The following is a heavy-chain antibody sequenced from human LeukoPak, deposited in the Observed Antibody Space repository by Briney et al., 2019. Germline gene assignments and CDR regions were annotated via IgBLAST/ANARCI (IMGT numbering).Heavy chain of an antibody. CDR2: IKQDGSEK. Sequence: PGGSLRLSCAASGFTFSNYLMSWVRQAPGKGLEWVANIKQDGSEKYYVDSVKGRFTISRDNAKNSLYLQMNSLRADDTAVYYCARRRCSSTSCFEDYWGQGTLVTVSS. V-gene: IGHV3-7*01. CDR1: GFTFSNYL. CDR3: ARRRCSSTSCFEDY. D-gene: IGHD2-2*01. J-gene: IGHJ4*02.